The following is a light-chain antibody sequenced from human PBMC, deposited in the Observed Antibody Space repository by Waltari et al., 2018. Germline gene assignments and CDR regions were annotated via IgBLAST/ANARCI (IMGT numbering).Light chain of an antibody. Sequence: AIRMTQSPSSFSAPTGDTVSITCRASQGISSYLAWDQQKPGKAPKLLFYASSTVQSEVPSRFSGSGSGTDFTLTISCLQSEDFGTYCGGQYYSYPRTFGEGTRVELK. CDR2: ASS. V-gene: IGKV1-8*01. J-gene: IGKJ1*01. CDR1: QGISSY. CDR3: GQYYSYPRT.